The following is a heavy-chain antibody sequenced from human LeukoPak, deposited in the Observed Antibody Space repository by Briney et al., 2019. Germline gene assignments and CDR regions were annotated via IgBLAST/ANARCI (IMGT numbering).Heavy chain of an antibody. J-gene: IGHJ4*02. CDR3: AIDYPYSSGWYPY. CDR1: GYTFTSYD. V-gene: IGHV1-8*03. Sequence: ASVKVSCKASGYTFTSYDINWVRQATGQGLEWMGWMNPNSGNTGYAQKFQGRVTITRNTSISTAYMELSSLRSEDTAVYYCAIDYPYSSGWYPYWGQGTLVTVSS. D-gene: IGHD6-19*01. CDR2: MNPNSGNT.